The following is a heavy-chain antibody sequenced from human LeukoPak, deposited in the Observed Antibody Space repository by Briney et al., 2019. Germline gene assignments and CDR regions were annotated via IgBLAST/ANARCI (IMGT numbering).Heavy chain of an antibody. CDR2: IKQDGSEK. CDR1: EFTFSTYW. D-gene: IGHD3-10*01. V-gene: IGHV3-7*01. Sequence: GGSLRLSGAASEFTFSTYWMSWVRQAPGKGLEWVANIKQDGSEKYYMDSVKGRFTISIDTAKNSLYLQMNSLRAEDTAVYYCARAAKYYYGSETYYFFDYWGQGTLVTVSS. CDR3: ARAAKYYYGSETYYFFDY. J-gene: IGHJ4*02.